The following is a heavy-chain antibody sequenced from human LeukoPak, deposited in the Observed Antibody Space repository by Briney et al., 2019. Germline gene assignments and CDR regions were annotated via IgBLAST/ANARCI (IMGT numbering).Heavy chain of an antibody. J-gene: IGHJ3*02. D-gene: IGHD2/OR15-2a*01. CDR2: INPNTGDR. V-gene: IGHV1-2*02. CDR3: ARSRMSDAFDI. CDR1: GYTFTGYY. Sequence: ASVKVSCKASGYTFTGYYMHWVRQAPGQGLEWMGWINPNTGDRNYAQKFQGRVTMTRDTSISTAYMELSRLRSDDTAVYYCARSRMSDAFDIWGQGTMVTVSS.